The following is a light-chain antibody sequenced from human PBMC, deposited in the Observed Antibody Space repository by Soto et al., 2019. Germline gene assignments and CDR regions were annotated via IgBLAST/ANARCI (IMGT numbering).Light chain of an antibody. CDR2: GSS. CDR3: QRYGSSPPYS. CDR1: ESVSSGY. Sequence: EIVLTQSPGTLSLPPGERATLSCRTSESVSSGYLAWYQQKPGQPPRLLIYGSSSRATGIPDRFSGSGSGTDFTLSISRLEPEDSAVYYCQRYGSSPPYSFGQGTKLDI. J-gene: IGKJ2*03. V-gene: IGKV3-20*01.